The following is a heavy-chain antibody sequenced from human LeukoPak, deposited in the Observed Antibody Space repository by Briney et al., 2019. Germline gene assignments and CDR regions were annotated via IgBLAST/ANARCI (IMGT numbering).Heavy chain of an antibody. D-gene: IGHD1-26*01. CDR2: MNPNSDNT. CDR3: ARSDDVGASDY. CDR1: GYTFTSYX. V-gene: IGHV1-8*03. Sequence: SXXASGYTFTSYXINWXXQAXGXXXXWMGWMNPNSDNTDYTQKFQGRVTITRNTSISTAYMELSSLRSEDTAVYYCARSDDVGASDYWGQGTLVTVSS. J-gene: IGHJ4*02.